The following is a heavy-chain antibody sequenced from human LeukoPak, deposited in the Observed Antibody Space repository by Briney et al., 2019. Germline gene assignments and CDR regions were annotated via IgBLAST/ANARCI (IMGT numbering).Heavy chain of an antibody. Sequence: ASVKVSCKASGYTFTSYDINWVRQATGQGLEWMGWMNPNSGNTGYAQKFQGRVTMTRNTSISTAYMELSSLRSEDTAVYYCARGPLYSSSWYENYYYYMDVWGKGTTVTVSS. J-gene: IGHJ6*03. D-gene: IGHD6-13*01. CDR1: GYTFTSYD. CDR2: MNPNSGNT. V-gene: IGHV1-8*01. CDR3: ARGPLYSSSWYENYYYYMDV.